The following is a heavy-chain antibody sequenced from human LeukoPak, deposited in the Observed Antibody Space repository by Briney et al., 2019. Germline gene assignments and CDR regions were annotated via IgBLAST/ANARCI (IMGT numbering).Heavy chain of an antibody. CDR2: MSPKSGNT. D-gene: IGHD2-8*01. J-gene: IGHJ4*02. V-gene: IGHV1-8*01. CDR3: TREKDCADGICYED. Sequence: GASVKVSCKASGHTFTSHDINWVRQATGLGLEWLGWMSPKSGNTGYAQKFQGRVTMTRDTSISTAHMELSSLRFDDTAVYFCTREKDCADGICYEDWGQGTLVTVSS. CDR1: GHTFTSHD.